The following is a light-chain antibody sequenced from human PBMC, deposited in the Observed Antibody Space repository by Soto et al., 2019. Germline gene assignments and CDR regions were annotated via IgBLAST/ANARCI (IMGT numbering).Light chain of an antibody. CDR2: GAS. Sequence: EVGTTQSPATLSVSPGERATLSCRASQYIGSNLAWYQQKPGQAPRLLIYGASTRATGIPARFSGSGSGTEFTLTISSLQSEDFAVYYCEQYNNWPITFGQGTRLEIK. V-gene: IGKV3-15*01. J-gene: IGKJ5*01. CDR1: QYIGSN. CDR3: EQYNNWPIT.